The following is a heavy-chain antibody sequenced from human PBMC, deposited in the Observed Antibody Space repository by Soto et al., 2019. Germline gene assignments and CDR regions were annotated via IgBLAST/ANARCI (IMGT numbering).Heavy chain of an antibody. D-gene: IGHD6-19*01. J-gene: IGHJ4*02. Sequence: GGSLRLSCAASGFTFSSYAMSWVRQAPGKGLGWVSAISGSGGSTYYADSVKGRFTISRDNSKNTLYLQMNSLRAEDTAVYYCARRPWGSGWYYFDHWGQGTLVTVSS. V-gene: IGHV3-23*01. CDR2: ISGSGGST. CDR1: GFTFSSYA. CDR3: ARRPWGSGWYYFDH.